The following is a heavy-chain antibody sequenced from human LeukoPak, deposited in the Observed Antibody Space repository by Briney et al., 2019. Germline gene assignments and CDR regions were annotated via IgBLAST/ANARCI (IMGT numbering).Heavy chain of an antibody. Sequence: GGSLRLSCAASGFTFSNYGIHWVRQAPGKGLEWVAVISFDGSKKYYADSVKGRFSISRDNSKNTLYLQMNSLRPEDTAVYYCATTSNSYLTLDNWGLGTLVTVSS. D-gene: IGHD4-23*01. CDR2: ISFDGSKK. CDR3: ATTSNSYLTLDN. J-gene: IGHJ4*02. V-gene: IGHV3-30*03. CDR1: GFTFSNYG.